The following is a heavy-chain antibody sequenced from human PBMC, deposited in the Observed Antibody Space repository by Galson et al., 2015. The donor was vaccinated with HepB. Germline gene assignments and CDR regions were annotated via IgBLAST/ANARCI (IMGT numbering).Heavy chain of an antibody. V-gene: IGHV3-23*01. CDR1: GFTFSSYA. CDR3: AKDLYTGSASSYYGMDV. Sequence: SLRLSCAASGFTFSSYAMSWVRQPPGKGLEWVSTISGSGGSTYQADSVKGRFTISRDNSKNTLYLQMNSLRSEDTAVYYCAKDLYTGSASSYYGMDVWGQGTTVTVSS. CDR2: ISGSGGST. J-gene: IGHJ6*02. D-gene: IGHD1-26*01.